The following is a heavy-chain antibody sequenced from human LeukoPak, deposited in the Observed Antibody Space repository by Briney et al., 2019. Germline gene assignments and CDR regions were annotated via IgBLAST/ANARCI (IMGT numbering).Heavy chain of an antibody. J-gene: IGHJ4*02. D-gene: IGHD5-18*01. Sequence: PSETLSLTCAVYGGSFSGYYWSWIRQPPGKGLEWIGEINHSGSTNYNPSLKSRVTISVDTSKNQFSLKLSSVTAADTAVYYCARGGGSGYSYGWGQGTLVTVSS. CDR3: ARGGGSGYSYG. CDR1: GGSFSGYY. CDR2: INHSGST. V-gene: IGHV4-34*01.